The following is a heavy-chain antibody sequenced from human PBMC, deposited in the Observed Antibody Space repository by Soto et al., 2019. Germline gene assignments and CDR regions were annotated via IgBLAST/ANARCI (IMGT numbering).Heavy chain of an antibody. CDR3: ARDVLSGYSNFDY. J-gene: IGHJ4*02. CDR1: GFTFSDYS. V-gene: IGHV3-48*02. D-gene: IGHD5-12*01. Sequence: EVRLVESGGGLVQTRGSLRLSCAASGFTFSDYSMNWVRQAPGKGLEWLSYISSASFTTYYADSVKGRFTISRDNGKNLLFLQMNSLRDEDTAVYCCARDVLSGYSNFDYWGQGTLVTVSS. CDR2: ISSASFTT.